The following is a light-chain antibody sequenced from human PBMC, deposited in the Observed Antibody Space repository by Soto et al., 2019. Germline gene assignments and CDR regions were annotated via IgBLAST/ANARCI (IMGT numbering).Light chain of an antibody. V-gene: IGLV3-21*02. CDR3: QVWDTRSEHCV. CDR1: SIGSKS. CDR2: DDS. J-gene: IGLJ1*01. Sequence: SYELTQSPSVSVAPGQTVSITCGGSSIGSKSVHWYQQKPGQAPVLVVYDDSDRRSGIPERFSGSNSGNTATLTITRVEAGDEADYHCQVWDTRSEHCVFGGGTKVTVL.